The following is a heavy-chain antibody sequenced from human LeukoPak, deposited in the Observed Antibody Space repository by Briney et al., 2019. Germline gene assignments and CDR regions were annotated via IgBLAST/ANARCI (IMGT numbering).Heavy chain of an antibody. V-gene: IGHV4-39*07. CDR2: IYYSGST. Sequence: SETLSLTCTVSGGSISSSSYYWGWIRQPPGKGLEWIGSIYYSGSTCYNPSLKSRVTISVDTSKNQFSLKLSSVTAADTAVYYCARLQQLEGYFDYWGQGTLVTVSS. D-gene: IGHD6-13*01. CDR3: ARLQQLEGYFDY. J-gene: IGHJ4*02. CDR1: GGSISSSSYY.